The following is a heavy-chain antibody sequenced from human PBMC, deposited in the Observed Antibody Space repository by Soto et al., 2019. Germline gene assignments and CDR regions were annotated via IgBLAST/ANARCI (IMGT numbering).Heavy chain of an antibody. V-gene: IGHV4-34*01. CDR1: GGYFSGYY. CDR2: INHSGST. J-gene: IGHJ6*03. CDR3: ARSVVVAATPWDYYYMDV. D-gene: IGHD2-15*01. Sequence: PSETLSLTCAVYGGYFSGYYWSWIRQPPGKGLEWIGEINHSGSTNYNPSLKSRVTISVDTSKNQFSLKLSSVTAADTAVYYCARSVVVAATPWDYYYMDVWGKGTTVTVSS.